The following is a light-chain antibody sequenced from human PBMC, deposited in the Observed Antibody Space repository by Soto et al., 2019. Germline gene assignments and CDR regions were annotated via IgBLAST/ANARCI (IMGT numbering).Light chain of an antibody. CDR1: SSDVGGYDY. V-gene: IGLV2-14*01. Sequence: QSVLTQPASVSGSPGQSITISCTGTSSDVGGYDYVSWYQQHPAKAPKLMIYEVSNRPSGVSTRFSASTSGNTASLTISGLQAEDEADYYCSSYTSSSTLVFGTGTKVTVL. CDR3: SSYTSSSTLV. CDR2: EVS. J-gene: IGLJ1*01.